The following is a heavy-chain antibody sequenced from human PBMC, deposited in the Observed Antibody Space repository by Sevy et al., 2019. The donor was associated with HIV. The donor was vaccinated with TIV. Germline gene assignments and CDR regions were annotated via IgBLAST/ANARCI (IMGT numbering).Heavy chain of an antibody. Sequence: GESLKISCKGSGYSFTSYWIDWVRQMPGKGLEWMGIIYPGDSDTRYSPSFQGQVTISADKSISTAYLQWSSLKASDTAMYYCARRLAAYCGGDCYSGDFDYWGQGTLVTVSS. J-gene: IGHJ4*02. CDR3: ARRLAAYCGGDCYSGDFDY. CDR1: GYSFTSYW. CDR2: IYPGDSDT. D-gene: IGHD2-21*01. V-gene: IGHV5-51*01.